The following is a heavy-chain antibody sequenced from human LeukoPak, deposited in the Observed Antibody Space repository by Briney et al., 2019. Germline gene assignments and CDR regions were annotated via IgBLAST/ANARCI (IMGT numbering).Heavy chain of an antibody. Sequence: SQTLSLTCTVSGGSISSGDYYWSWIRQPPGKGLEWIGYIYYSGSTYYNPSLKSRVTISVDTSKNQFSLKLSSVTAADTAVYYCARVLRATRAIDYWGQGTLVTVSS. J-gene: IGHJ4*02. CDR3: ARVLRATRAIDY. D-gene: IGHD2/OR15-2a*01. CDR2: IYYSGST. V-gene: IGHV4-30-4*01. CDR1: GGSISSGDYY.